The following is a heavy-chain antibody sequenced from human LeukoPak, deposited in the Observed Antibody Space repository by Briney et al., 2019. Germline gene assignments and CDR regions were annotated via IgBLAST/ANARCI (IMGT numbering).Heavy chain of an antibody. CDR2: ISPSGGST. V-gene: IGHV1-46*01. Sequence: ASVKVSCKAFGYTFTSNYMHWVRQAPGQGPEWMGVISPSGGSTTYAQKFQGRVTLTRDTSISTAYMELSRLRSDDTAVYYCARGELLYYYDSSGSVDYWGQGTLVTVSS. CDR1: GYTFTSNY. CDR3: ARGELLYYYDSSGSVDY. J-gene: IGHJ4*02. D-gene: IGHD3-22*01.